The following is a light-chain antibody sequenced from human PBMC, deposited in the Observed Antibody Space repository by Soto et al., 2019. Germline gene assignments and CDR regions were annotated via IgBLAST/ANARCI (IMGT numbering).Light chain of an antibody. V-gene: IGKV3-15*01. Sequence: EIVMTQSPATLSVSPGQKATLSCRASQTVSNNLAWYQQKPGQAPRLLIYFASTRATGIPARLSGSGSVTEFTLTISSLQSEDFAVYYCQQYNKWPLTFGGGTKVETK. J-gene: IGKJ4*01. CDR2: FAS. CDR1: QTVSNN. CDR3: QQYNKWPLT.